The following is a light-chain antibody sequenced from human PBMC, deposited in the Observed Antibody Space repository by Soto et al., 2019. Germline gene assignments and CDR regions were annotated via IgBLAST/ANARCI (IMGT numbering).Light chain of an antibody. CDR1: SSDVGGYNY. V-gene: IGLV2-14*01. CDR3: SSYTSRALV. Sequence: QSVLTQPASVSGSPGQSITISCTGTSSDVGGYNYVSWYQQHPGKAPKLMIYEVSNRPSGVSNRFSGSKSGNTASLTISGLQAEDEADYYCSSYTSRALVFGTGTKLTVL. J-gene: IGLJ1*01. CDR2: EVS.